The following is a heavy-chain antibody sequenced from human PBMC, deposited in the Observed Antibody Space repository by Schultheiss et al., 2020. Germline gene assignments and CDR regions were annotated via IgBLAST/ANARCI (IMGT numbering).Heavy chain of an antibody. CDR1: GGSFSGYY. D-gene: IGHD3-22*01. Sequence: SETLSLTCAVYGGSFSGYYWSWIRQHPGKGLEWIGYIYYSGSTYYNPSLKSRVTISVDTSKNQFSLKLSSVTAADTAVYYCARGHYYDSSGYYPSYWYFDLWGRGTLVTVSS. CDR3: ARGHYYDSSGYYPSYWYFDL. V-gene: IGHV4-31*11. J-gene: IGHJ2*01. CDR2: IYYSGST.